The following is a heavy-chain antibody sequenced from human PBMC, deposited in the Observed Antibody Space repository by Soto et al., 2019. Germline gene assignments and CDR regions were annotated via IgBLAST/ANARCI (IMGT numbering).Heavy chain of an antibody. D-gene: IGHD3-22*01. J-gene: IGHJ4*02. CDR1: GGSISSSNW. V-gene: IGHV4-4*02. CDR2: IYHSGST. CDR3: ASRLYLFYYDSSGRFDY. Sequence: QVQLQESGPGLVKPSGTLSLTCAVSGGSISSSNWWSWVRQPPGKGLEWIGEIYHSGSTNYNPSLKSRVTISVDKSKHQFSLKLSSVTAADTAVYYCASRLYLFYYDSSGRFDYWGQGTLVTVSS.